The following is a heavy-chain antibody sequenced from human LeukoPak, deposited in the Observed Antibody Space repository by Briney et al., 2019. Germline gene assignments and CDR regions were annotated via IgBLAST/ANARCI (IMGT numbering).Heavy chain of an antibody. V-gene: IGHV3-21*01. Sequence: PGGSLRLSCAASGFTFSSYSMNWVRQAPGKGLEWVSSISSSSSYIYYADSVKGRFTISRDNAKNSLCLQMNSLRAEDTAVYYCARDLRWLSSYYAFDIWGQGTMVTVSS. J-gene: IGHJ3*02. CDR1: GFTFSSYS. CDR3: ARDLRWLSSYYAFDI. D-gene: IGHD3-22*01. CDR2: ISSSSSYI.